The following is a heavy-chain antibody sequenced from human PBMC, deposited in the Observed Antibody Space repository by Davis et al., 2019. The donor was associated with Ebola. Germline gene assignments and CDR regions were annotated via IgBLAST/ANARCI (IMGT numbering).Heavy chain of an antibody. CDR2: ISPYNGNT. Sequence: ASVKVSCKASGYTFTSYGISWVRQAPGQGLEWMGWISPYNGNTNYAQKLQGRVTMTTDTSTSTAYMELRSLRSDDTAVYYCARDLWVLSSGWSYYYYYMDVWGKGTTVTVSS. V-gene: IGHV1-18*04. CDR3: ARDLWVLSSGWSYYYYYMDV. D-gene: IGHD6-19*01. CDR1: GYTFTSYG. J-gene: IGHJ6*03.